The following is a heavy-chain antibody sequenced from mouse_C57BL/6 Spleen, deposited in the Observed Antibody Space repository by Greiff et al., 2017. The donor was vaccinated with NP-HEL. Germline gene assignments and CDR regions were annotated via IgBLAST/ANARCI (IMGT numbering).Heavy chain of an antibody. Sequence: VQLQQSGAELVRPGASVKLSCKASGYTFTDSYINWVKQRPGQGLEWIARIYPGSGNTYYNEKFKGKATLTAEKSSSTAYMQLSSLTSEDSAVYVCARDWYDGGNYFDYWGQGTTLTVSS. J-gene: IGHJ2*01. V-gene: IGHV1-76*01. CDR3: ARDWYDGGNYFDY. D-gene: IGHD2-14*01. CDR2: IYPGSGNT. CDR1: GYTFTDSY.